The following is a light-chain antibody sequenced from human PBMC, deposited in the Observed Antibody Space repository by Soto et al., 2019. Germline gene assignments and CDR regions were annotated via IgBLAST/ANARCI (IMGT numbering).Light chain of an antibody. CDR1: QSLSSSP. Sequence: IILTQSPATLSLSPGKRATLSCRASQSLSSSPLAWYQQKPGQAPRLLISGASSRAADIPDRFSGSGSGTDFTLTINRREPEDVAVYYCLQYDSSPRTFGQGTKVDIK. V-gene: IGKV3-20*01. CDR2: GAS. CDR3: LQYDSSPRT. J-gene: IGKJ1*01.